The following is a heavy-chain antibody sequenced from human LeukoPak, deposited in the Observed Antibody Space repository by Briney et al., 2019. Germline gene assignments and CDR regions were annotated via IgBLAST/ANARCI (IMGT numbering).Heavy chain of an antibody. CDR1: GGSISSYY. J-gene: IGHJ4*02. Sequence: SETLSLTCTGSGGSISSYYWSWIRQPPGKGLEWIGYIYYSGSTNYNPSLKSRVTISVDTSKNQFSLKLSSVTAADTAVYYCARGFGDCGGDCYSFPDYWGQGTLVTVPS. D-gene: IGHD2-21*02. CDR3: ARGFGDCGGDCYSFPDY. V-gene: IGHV4-59*01. CDR2: IYYSGST.